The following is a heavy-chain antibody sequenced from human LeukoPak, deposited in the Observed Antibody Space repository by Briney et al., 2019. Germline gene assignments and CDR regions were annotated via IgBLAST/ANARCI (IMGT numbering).Heavy chain of an antibody. CDR1: GGSISSGDYY. J-gene: IGHJ4*02. V-gene: IGHV4-30-4*02. CDR2: IYYSGST. CDR3: VRDRELHY. D-gene: IGHD1-7*01. Sequence: PSETLSLTCTVSGGSISSGDYYWSWIRQPPGKGLEWIGYIYYSGSTYYNPSLKSRATTSVDTSKNQFSLKLTSMTAADTAFYYCVRDRELHYWGQGILVTVSS.